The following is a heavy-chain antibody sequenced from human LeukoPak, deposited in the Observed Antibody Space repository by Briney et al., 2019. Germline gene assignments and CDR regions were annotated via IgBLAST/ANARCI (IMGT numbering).Heavy chain of an antibody. CDR2: IRYDGSNK. CDR1: GFSVSGDY. Sequence: GGSLRLSCAASGFSVSGDYMSWVRQAPGKGLEWVAFIRYDGSNKYYADSVKGRFTISRDNSKNTLYLQMNSLRAEDTAVYYCARDNHYGDSYFDYWGQGTLVTVSS. CDR3: ARDNHYGDSYFDY. D-gene: IGHD4-17*01. J-gene: IGHJ4*02. V-gene: IGHV3-30*02.